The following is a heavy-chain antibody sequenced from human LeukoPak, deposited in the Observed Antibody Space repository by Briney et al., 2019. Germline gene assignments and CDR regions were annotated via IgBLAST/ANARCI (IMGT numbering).Heavy chain of an antibody. Sequence: GGSLRLSCAASGFTVSSNYMSWVRQAPGKGLEWVSVIYSGGSTYYADSVKGRFTISRDNSKNTPYLQMNGLRAEDTAGYYCARAARYNWNYIDYWGQGTLVSVSS. D-gene: IGHD1-20*01. CDR2: IYSGGST. CDR1: GFTVSSNY. CDR3: ARAARYNWNYIDY. J-gene: IGHJ4*02. V-gene: IGHV3-53*01.